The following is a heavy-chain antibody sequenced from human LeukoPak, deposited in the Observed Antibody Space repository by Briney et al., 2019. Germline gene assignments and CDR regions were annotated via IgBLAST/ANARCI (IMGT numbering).Heavy chain of an antibody. CDR3: ATPQGDY. Sequence: PGRSLRLSCAASGFTFSSYGMHWVRQAPGKGLEWVAVISYDGSNKYYADSVKGRFTISRDNSKNTLYLQMNSLRVEDTAVYYCATPQGDYWGQGTLVTVSS. CDR2: ISYDGSNK. J-gene: IGHJ4*02. V-gene: IGHV3-30*03. CDR1: GFTFSSYG.